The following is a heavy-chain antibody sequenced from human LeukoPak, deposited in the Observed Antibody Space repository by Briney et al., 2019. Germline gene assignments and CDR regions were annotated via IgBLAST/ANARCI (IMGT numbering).Heavy chain of an antibody. Sequence: GGSLRLSCAASGFTFDHYCMHWVRQAPGKGLEWVSLISGDGGSTYYADSVKGRFTISRDDSKNSLYLQMSSLRTVDTALYYCAKDSLVPGSYWGQGTLVTVSS. J-gene: IGHJ4*02. D-gene: IGHD2-2*01. CDR2: ISGDGGST. CDR3: AKDSLVPGSY. V-gene: IGHV3-43*02. CDR1: GFTFDHYC.